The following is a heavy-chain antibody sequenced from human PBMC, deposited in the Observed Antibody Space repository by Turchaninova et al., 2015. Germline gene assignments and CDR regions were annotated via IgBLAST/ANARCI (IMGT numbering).Heavy chain of an antibody. Sequence: QVQLQESGPGLVKPSETLSLTCSVPGGSISSYHWGWIRPPAGKGLAWIGRIYSDGSTHYNPSLKSRVTISLDRSKNQVSLKLTSVTAADTAVYHCARYYDSTSANWFDPWGHGTLVTVSS. V-gene: IGHV4-4*07. CDR2: IYSDGST. CDR3: ARYYDSTSANWFDP. D-gene: IGHD3-16*01. CDR1: GGSISSYH. J-gene: IGHJ5*02.